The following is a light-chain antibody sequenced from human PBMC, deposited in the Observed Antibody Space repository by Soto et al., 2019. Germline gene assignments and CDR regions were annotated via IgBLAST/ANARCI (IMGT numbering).Light chain of an antibody. Sequence: QLVLTQPPSVSGAPGQRVTISCTGSSSNIGAGYDVHWYQQLPGTAPKLLIYGNSNRPSGVPDRFSGSKSGTSASLAITGLQAEDEADYSCQSYDSSLSGSSVFGTGTKLTVL. CDR1: SSNIGAGYD. V-gene: IGLV1-40*01. CDR2: GNS. CDR3: QSYDSSLSGSSV. J-gene: IGLJ1*01.